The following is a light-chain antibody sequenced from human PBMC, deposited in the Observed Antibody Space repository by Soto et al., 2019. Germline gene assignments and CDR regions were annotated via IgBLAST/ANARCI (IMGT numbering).Light chain of an antibody. J-gene: IGKJ4*01. CDR1: QSVSSN. V-gene: IGKV3-15*01. CDR2: GAS. Sequence: SPATLSVSPGERATLSCRASQSVSSNLAWYQQKPGQAPRLLIYGASTRATGIPARFSGSGSGTGFTLTISSLQSEDFAVYYCQQYNNWPPLTFGGGTKVDIK. CDR3: QQYNNWPPLT.